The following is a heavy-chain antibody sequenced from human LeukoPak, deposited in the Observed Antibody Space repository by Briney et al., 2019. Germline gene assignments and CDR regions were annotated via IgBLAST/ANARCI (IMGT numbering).Heavy chain of an antibody. CDR3: ARRGIISGWYWAYYFDY. CDR1: GFTFSNYA. CDR2: IEQDGGET. D-gene: IGHD6-19*01. V-gene: IGHV3-7*01. J-gene: IGHJ4*02. Sequence: GGSLRLSCAASGFTFSNYAMSWVRQAPGKGLEWVANIEQDGGETYYVDSVKGRFTISRDNAKNSLSLQMNSLRAEDTAVYYCARRGIISGWYWAYYFDYWGQGTLVTVSS.